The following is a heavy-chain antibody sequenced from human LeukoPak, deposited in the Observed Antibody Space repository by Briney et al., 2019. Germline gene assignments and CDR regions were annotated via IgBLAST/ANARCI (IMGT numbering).Heavy chain of an antibody. CDR1: GFTFSKYP. V-gene: IGHV3-23*01. CDR2: ISGSGDTT. D-gene: IGHD3-22*01. J-gene: IGHJ4*02. CDR3: AKSQEDDSSGYYYSNFDS. Sequence: GGSLRLSCVASGFTFSKYPMSWVRQAPGKGLEWVSAISGSGDTTYYADSVKGRFTISRDRSRNTLYLQMNSLRAEDTAVYYCAKSQEDDSSGYYYSNFDSWGRGTLVTVSS.